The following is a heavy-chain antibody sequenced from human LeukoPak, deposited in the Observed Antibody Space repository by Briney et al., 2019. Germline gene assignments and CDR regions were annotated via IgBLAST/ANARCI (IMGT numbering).Heavy chain of an antibody. V-gene: IGHV3-30*18. D-gene: IGHD3-22*01. CDR1: GFTFSSYA. CDR3: AKDGHPIYYDSSGYYFDY. J-gene: IGHJ4*02. Sequence: GGSLRLSCAASGFTFSSYAMSWVRQAPGKGLEWVAVISYDGSNKYYADSVKGRFTISRDNSKNTLYLQMNSLRAEDTAVYYCAKDGHPIYYDSSGYYFDYWGQGTLVTVSS. CDR2: ISYDGSNK.